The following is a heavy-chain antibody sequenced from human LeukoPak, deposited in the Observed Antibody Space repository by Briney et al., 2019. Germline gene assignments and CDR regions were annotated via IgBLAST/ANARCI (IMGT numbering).Heavy chain of an antibody. CDR3: VKGSGTNDYGMDT. CDR1: GFTFNRCG. D-gene: IGHD3-10*01. V-gene: IGHV3-30*18. J-gene: IGHJ6*02. Sequence: PGGSPRLSCAASGFTFNRCGMHWVRQAPGKGLEWVAVIVYDGSHQYYTDSVKGRFTISRDNSKNTVFLQMDSLRAEDTGVYYCVKGSGTNDYGMDTWGQGTTVTVPS. CDR2: IVYDGSHQ.